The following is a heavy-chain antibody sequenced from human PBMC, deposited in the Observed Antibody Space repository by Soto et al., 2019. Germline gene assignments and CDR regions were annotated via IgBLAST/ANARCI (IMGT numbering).Heavy chain of an antibody. CDR2: ITGSGGGT. CDR3: AKGCLTVAGTSCS. Sequence: EVQLLESGGGLVQPGGSLRLSCAASGFTFTTYAMSWVRQAPGKGLEWVSSITGSGGGTYYADYVEGRFTISRDNAKNTLYLQMNSLRAEDTALYYCAKGCLTVAGTSCSWGQGAQVTVSS. CDR1: GFTFTTYA. J-gene: IGHJ4*02. V-gene: IGHV3-23*01. D-gene: IGHD6-19*01.